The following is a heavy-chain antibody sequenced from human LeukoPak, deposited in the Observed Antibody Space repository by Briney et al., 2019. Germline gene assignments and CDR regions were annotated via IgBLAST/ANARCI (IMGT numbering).Heavy chain of an antibody. CDR2: MNQVGGEI. V-gene: IGHV3-7*01. CDR3: ARDPYSGSYGDYYYYYMDL. Sequence: PGGSLRLSCAASGFTFSSSWMTWVRQAPGKGLEWVANMNQVGGEIYYMDSVKGRFTISRDNAKNSLYLQMNSLRAEDTAMYYCARDPYSGSYGDYYYYYMDLWGQGTTVTISS. D-gene: IGHD1-26*01. J-gene: IGHJ6*03. CDR1: GFTFSSSW.